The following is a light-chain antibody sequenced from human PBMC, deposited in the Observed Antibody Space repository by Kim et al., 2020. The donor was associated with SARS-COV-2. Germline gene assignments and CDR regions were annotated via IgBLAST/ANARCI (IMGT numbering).Light chain of an antibody. V-gene: IGKV3-20*01. Sequence: PAERATLSCRASQTTSSSSLAWYQQKPSQAPRLLIYGASSRATGIPDRFSGSGSGTDFTLTVNRLEPEDFAVYYCQQYGGSPMYTFGQGTKLEI. CDR1: QTTSSSS. CDR2: GAS. J-gene: IGKJ2*01. CDR3: QQYGGSPMYT.